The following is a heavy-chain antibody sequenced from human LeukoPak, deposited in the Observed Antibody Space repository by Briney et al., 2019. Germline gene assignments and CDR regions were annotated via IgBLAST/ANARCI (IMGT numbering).Heavy chain of an antibody. V-gene: IGHV1-2*06. J-gene: IGHJ4*02. CDR3: ARGRRSARPRAYYFDY. Sequence: ASVTVSCKASGYTFTDYYMHWVRQAPGQGLEWMGRINPNSGGTSYAQKFQGRVTMTRDTSISTAYMELSRLRSDDTAVYYCARGRRSARPRAYYFDYWGQGTLVTVSS. CDR1: GYTFTDYY. CDR2: INPNSGGT.